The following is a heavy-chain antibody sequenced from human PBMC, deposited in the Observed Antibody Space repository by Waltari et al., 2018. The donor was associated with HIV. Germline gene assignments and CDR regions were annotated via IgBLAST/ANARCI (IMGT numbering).Heavy chain of an antibody. J-gene: IGHJ4*02. V-gene: IGHV3-30*18. CDR1: GFTFSTYG. CDR2: RSYNGSNK. D-gene: IGHD5-18*01. Sequence: QVQLVESGGGVVQPGRSLRLSCVASGFTFSTYGIHWVRQAPGKGLGWVEVRSYNGSNKYYADPVTGRFTISRANSKNTLYLQMNILRAEDTAVYYCAKDRGGYSYIFDFWGQGTLVTVSS. CDR3: AKDRGGYSYIFDF.